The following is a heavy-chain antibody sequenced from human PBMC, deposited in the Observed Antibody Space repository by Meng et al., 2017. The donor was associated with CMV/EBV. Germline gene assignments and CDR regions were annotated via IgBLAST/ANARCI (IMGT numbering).Heavy chain of an antibody. CDR3: AKGDGAGTAYYFDY. V-gene: IGHV3-9*01. CDR2: ISWNSGSI. CDR1: GFTFDDYA. J-gene: IGHJ4*02. Sequence: GGSLRLSCAASGFTFDDYAMHWVRQAPGKGLEWVSGISWNSGSIGYADSVKGRFTISRDNAKNSLYLQMNSLRAEDTASYYCAKGDGAGTAYYFDYWGQGTLVTVSS. D-gene: IGHD6-13*01.